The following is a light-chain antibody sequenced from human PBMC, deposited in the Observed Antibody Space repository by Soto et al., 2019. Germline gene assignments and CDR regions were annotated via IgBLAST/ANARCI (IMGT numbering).Light chain of an antibody. V-gene: IGKV3-15*01. CDR2: GAS. CDR1: QTVSSN. CDR3: QQYNNWPPLT. J-gene: IGKJ4*01. Sequence: EIVMTQSPATLSVSPGERATLSCSASQTVSSNLAWYQQKPGQAPRLLIYGASTRATGITARFSGSGSGTEFTLTISSLQSEDFAVYCCQQYNNWPPLTFGGGTKVEIK.